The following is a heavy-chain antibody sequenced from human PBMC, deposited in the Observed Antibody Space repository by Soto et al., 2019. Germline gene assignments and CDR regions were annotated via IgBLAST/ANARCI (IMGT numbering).Heavy chain of an antibody. D-gene: IGHD2-8*01. CDR2: ISPYKGKT. Sequence: QVQLVQSGAEVKKPGASVKVSCKDSGYTFTSYGISWVRQAPGQSLDWMGWISPYKGKTNYAQKLQGRVTMTPDTSTSNGDMELKSLISGDTAVYYCPRDFVVMYGNEDYWGQGTLVTVSS. CDR3: PRDFVVMYGNEDY. V-gene: IGHV1-18*04. CDR1: GYTFTSYG. J-gene: IGHJ4*02.